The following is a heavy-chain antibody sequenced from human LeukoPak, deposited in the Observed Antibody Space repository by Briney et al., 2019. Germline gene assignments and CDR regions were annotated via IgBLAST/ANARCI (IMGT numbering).Heavy chain of an antibody. J-gene: IGHJ4*02. V-gene: IGHV3-69-1*02. CDR2: ISDSKT. CDR1: GFPVNAND. CDR3: AKRRNRNTGPFES. Sequence: PGGSLRLSCIVSGFPVNANDMNWVRQAPGKGLEWVAAISDSKTYYTDSVRGRFTISRDDPKNTLFLQMNSLRAEDTAVYYCAKRRNRNTGPFESWGRGTLVTVSP. D-gene: IGHD2/OR15-2a*01.